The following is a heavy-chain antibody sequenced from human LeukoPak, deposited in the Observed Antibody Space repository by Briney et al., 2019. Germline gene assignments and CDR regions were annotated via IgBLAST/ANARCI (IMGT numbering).Heavy chain of an antibody. D-gene: IGHD1-26*01. J-gene: IGHJ4*02. V-gene: IGHV1-2*02. CDR3: ARSGGATDFDF. Sequence: ASVKVSCKASGYTFTGYHMHWVRQAPGQGLEWMGWINPNNGGTKYAQKFQGRVTTTRDMSISTAYMDLSRLRSDDTAVYYCARSGGATDFDFWAQGTLVTVS. CDR1: GYTFTGYH. CDR2: INPNNGGT.